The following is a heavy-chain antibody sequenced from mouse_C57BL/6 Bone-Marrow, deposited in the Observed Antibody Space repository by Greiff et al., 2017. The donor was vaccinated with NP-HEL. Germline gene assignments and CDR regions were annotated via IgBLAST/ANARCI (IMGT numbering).Heavy chain of an antibody. Sequence: EVHLVESGGGLVQPGGSMKLSCAASGFTFSDAWMDWVRQSPEKGLEWVAEIRNKANNHATYYAESVKGRFTISRDDSKSSVYLQMNSLRAEDTGIYYCTPAYYSNYGFAYWGQGTLVTVSA. CDR3: TPAYYSNYGFAY. J-gene: IGHJ3*01. CDR1: GFTFSDAW. CDR2: IRNKANNHAT. V-gene: IGHV6-6*01. D-gene: IGHD2-5*01.